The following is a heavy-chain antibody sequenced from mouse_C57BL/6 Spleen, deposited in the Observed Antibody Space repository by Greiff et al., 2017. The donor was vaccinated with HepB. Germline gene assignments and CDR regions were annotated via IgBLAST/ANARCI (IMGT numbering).Heavy chain of an antibody. V-gene: IGHV14-4*01. J-gene: IGHJ2*01. CDR1: GFNIKDDY. Sequence: EVQRVESGAELVRPGASVKLSCTASGFNIKDDYMHWVKQRPEQGLEWIGWIDPENGDTEYASKFQGKATITADTSSNTAYLQLSSLTSEDTAVYYCTTRIGYWGQGTTLTVSS. CDR3: TTRIGY. CDR2: IDPENGDT.